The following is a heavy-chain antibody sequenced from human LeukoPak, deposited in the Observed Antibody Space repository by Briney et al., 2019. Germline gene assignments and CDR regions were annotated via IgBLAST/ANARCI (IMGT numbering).Heavy chain of an antibody. V-gene: IGHV3-23*01. CDR2: ISGSGLST. CDR3: AKAYTSGSYFIDDAFDI. J-gene: IGHJ3*02. CDR1: GFTFSSYA. Sequence: GGSLRLSCAASGFTFSSYAMSWVRQAPGEGLEWVSAISGSGLSTYYADSVKGRFSISRDNSKNTLYLQMNSLRAEDTAVYYCAKAYTSGSYFIDDAFDIWGKGTMVTASS. D-gene: IGHD3-10*01.